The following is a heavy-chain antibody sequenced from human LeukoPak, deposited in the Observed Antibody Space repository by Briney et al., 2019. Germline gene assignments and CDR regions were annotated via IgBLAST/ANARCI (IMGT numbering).Heavy chain of an antibody. V-gene: IGHV4-59*01. CDR2: IYYSGST. D-gene: IGHD3-10*01. CDR3: ARDHGSGTYDY. CDR1: GGSISSYY. Sequence: SETLSLTCTVSGGSISSYYWSWIRQPPGKGLEWIGYIYYSGSTNYNPSLKSRVTISVDMSKNQFSLKLSSVTAADTAVYYCARDHGSGTYDYWGQGTLVTVSS. J-gene: IGHJ4*02.